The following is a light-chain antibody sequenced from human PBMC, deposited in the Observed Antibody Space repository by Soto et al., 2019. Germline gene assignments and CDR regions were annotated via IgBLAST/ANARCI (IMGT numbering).Light chain of an antibody. Sequence: DIVLTQSPGAMSLSPGERAAISCRASQRVSSSYLAWYQQKPGHAPRLLIYGASSRATGIPDRFSGSGSGTDFTLTISRLQPEDFAVYYCQQYGSSPRTFGQGTKVDIK. CDR1: QRVSSSY. J-gene: IGKJ1*01. V-gene: IGKV3-20*01. CDR2: GAS. CDR3: QQYGSSPRT.